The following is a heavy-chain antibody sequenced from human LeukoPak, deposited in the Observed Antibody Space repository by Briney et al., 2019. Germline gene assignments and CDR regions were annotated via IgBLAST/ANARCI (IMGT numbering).Heavy chain of an antibody. Sequence: GGSLRPSCAAAGSSFSSYGMHWVRQAAGKGLELVAVIWYDGSNKYYADSVKGRITISRDNSKNTLYLQMNSLRAEDTAVYYCAKDSGSRRNYYYMDVWGKGTTVTVSS. D-gene: IGHD1-26*01. CDR3: AKDSGSRRNYYYMDV. V-gene: IGHV3-33*06. CDR2: IWYDGSNK. CDR1: GSSFSSYG. J-gene: IGHJ6*03.